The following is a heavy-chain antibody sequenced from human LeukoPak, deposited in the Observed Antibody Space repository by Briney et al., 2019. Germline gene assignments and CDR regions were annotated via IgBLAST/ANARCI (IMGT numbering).Heavy chain of an antibody. CDR1: GGSVSSGSYY. CDR2: VSHSGST. CDR3: ARDGFRSGYSPHYFDP. J-gene: IGHJ5*02. V-gene: IGHV4-61*01. Sequence: SETLSLTCTVSGGSVSSGSYYWSWIRQPPGKGLEWIGYVSHSGSTNYKPSLESRVTISLDTSNNQFSLKLNSVTAADTAVYYCARDGFRSGYSPHYFDPWGQGILVTVSS. D-gene: IGHD3-3*01.